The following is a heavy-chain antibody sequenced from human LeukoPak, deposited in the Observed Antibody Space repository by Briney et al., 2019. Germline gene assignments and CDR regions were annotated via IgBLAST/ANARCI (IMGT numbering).Heavy chain of an antibody. V-gene: IGHV1-69-2*01. CDR3: ATEPPKGQWLAFDY. CDR2: VDPGDGET. Sequence: APVKISCKVSGYTFTDYYMHWVQQAPGKGLEWMGLVDPGDGETIYAEKFQGRVTITADTSTDTAYMELSSLRSEDTAVYYCATEPPKGQWLAFDYWGQGTLVTVSS. D-gene: IGHD6-19*01. J-gene: IGHJ4*02. CDR1: GYTFTDYY.